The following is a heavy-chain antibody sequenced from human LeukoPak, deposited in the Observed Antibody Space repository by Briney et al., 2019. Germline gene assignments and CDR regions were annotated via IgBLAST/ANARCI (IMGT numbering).Heavy chain of an antibody. D-gene: IGHD1-20*01. CDR3: ATDDNFH. J-gene: IGHJ4*02. CDR2: IKSKTDGGST. CDR1: GFAFNNAW. V-gene: IGHV3-15*01. Sequence: GGSLRLSCAASGFAFNNAWMNWVRQAPGKGLEWVGRIKSKTDGGSTDYAAPVKGRFSISRDDSTSTLYLQMTSLTTDDTAVYYCATDDNFHWGQGTLVTASS.